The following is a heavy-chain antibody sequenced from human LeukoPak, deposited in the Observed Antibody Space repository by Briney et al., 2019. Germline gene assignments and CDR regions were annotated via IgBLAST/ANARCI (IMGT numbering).Heavy chain of an antibody. J-gene: IGHJ4*02. Sequence: PGGSLRLSCAASGFTFSSYSMNWVSQAPGKGLEWVSSISSSSIYIYYADSVKGRFTISRDNAKNSLYLQMNSLRAEDTAVYYCARGHSSGWYPVDYWGQGTLVTVSS. CDR3: ARGHSSGWYPVDY. CDR2: ISSSSIYI. CDR1: GFTFSSYS. D-gene: IGHD6-19*01. V-gene: IGHV3-21*01.